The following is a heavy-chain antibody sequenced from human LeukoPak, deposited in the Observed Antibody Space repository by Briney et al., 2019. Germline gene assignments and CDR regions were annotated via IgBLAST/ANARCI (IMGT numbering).Heavy chain of an antibody. CDR3: ATDYYDSSGYRY. J-gene: IGHJ4*02. D-gene: IGHD3-22*01. Sequence: GGSLRLSCAASGFIFTSYWMSGVRQAPGKGLEWMGGFDPEDGETIYAQKVQGRVTMTEDTSTDTAYMELSSLRSEDTAVYYCATDYYDSSGYRYWGQGTLVTVSS. CDR1: GFIFTSYW. V-gene: IGHV1-24*01. CDR2: FDPEDGET.